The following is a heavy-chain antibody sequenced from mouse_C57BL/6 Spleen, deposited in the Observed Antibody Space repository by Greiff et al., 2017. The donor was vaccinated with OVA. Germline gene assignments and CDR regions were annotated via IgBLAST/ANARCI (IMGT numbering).Heavy chain of an antibody. V-gene: IGHV1-69*01. CDR2: IDPSDSYT. CDR3: ARHYSNWFAY. D-gene: IGHD2-5*01. CDR1: GYTFTSYW. J-gene: IGHJ3*01. Sequence: QVQLQQPGAELVMPGASVKLSCKASGYTFTSYWMHWVKQRPGQGLEWIGEIDPSDSYTNYNQKFKGKSTLTVDKSSSTAYMQLSSLTSEDSAVYYCARHYSNWFAYWGQGTLVTVSA.